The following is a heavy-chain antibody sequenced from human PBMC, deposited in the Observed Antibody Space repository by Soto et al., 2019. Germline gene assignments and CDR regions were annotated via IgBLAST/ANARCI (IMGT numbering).Heavy chain of an antibody. CDR3: ASTVS. J-gene: IGHJ4*02. CDR2: IWYDGSNK. V-gene: IGHV3-33*01. Sequence: GSLRLSCAASGFIFSSYGMHWVRQAPGKGLEWVGVIWYDGSNKYYGDSVKGRFTISRDNSKNTLYLQMNSLRVEDTAVYYCASTVSWGQGTLVTVPQ. D-gene: IGHD4-17*01. CDR1: GFIFSSYG.